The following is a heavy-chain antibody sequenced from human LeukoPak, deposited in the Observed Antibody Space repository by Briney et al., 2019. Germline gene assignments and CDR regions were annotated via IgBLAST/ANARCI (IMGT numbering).Heavy chain of an antibody. CDR3: ARDRDSSGYYIDY. CDR2: ISSSSSTI. CDR1: GFTFSSYS. D-gene: IGHD3-22*01. Sequence: GGSLRLSCAASGFTFSSYSMNWVRQAPGKGLEWVSYISSSSSTIYYADSVKGRFTISRDNAKNSLYLQMNSLRAEDTAVYYCARDRDSSGYYIDYWGQGTLVTVSS. V-gene: IGHV3-48*04. J-gene: IGHJ4*02.